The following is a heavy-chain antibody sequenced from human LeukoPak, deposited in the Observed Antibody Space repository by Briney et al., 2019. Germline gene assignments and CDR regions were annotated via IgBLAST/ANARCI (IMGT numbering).Heavy chain of an antibody. CDR2: MNPNSGNT. Sequence: ASVKVSCKASGYTFTSYDINWVRQATGQGLEWMGWMNPNSGNTGYVQKFQGRVTMTRDTSITTAYMELSSLRSEDTAVYYCARVGYTYGYDHWGQGTLVTVSS. CDR3: ARVGYTYGYDH. J-gene: IGHJ5*02. D-gene: IGHD5-18*01. V-gene: IGHV1-8*01. CDR1: GYTFTSYD.